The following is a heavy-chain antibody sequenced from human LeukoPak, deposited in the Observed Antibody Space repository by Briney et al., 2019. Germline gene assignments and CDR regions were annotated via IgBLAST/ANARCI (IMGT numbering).Heavy chain of an antibody. CDR1: GFAFSSYA. CDR2: ISYDGSNK. V-gene: IGHV3-30-3*01. Sequence: GRSLRLSCAASGFAFSSYAMHWVRQAPGKGLEWVAVISYDGSNKYYADSVKGRFTISRDNSKNTLYLQMNSLRAEDTAVYYCARDLLMITLWAGAFDIWGQGTMVTVSS. CDR3: ARDLLMITLWAGAFDI. J-gene: IGHJ3*02. D-gene: IGHD3-16*01.